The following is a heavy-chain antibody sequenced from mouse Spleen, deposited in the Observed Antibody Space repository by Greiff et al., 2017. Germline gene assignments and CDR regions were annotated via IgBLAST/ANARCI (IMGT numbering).Heavy chain of an antibody. CDR3: ARGGTRYAMDY. CDR2: ISSGGSYT. CDR1: GFTFSSYA. V-gene: IGHV5-9-1*01. Sequence: EVMLVESGGGLVKPGGSLKLSCAASGFTFSSYAMSWVRQTPEKRLEWVATISSGGSYTYYPDSVKGRFTISRDNAKNTLYLQMSSLRSEDTAMYYCARGGTRYAMDYWGQGTSVTVSS. D-gene: IGHD3-3*01. J-gene: IGHJ4*01.